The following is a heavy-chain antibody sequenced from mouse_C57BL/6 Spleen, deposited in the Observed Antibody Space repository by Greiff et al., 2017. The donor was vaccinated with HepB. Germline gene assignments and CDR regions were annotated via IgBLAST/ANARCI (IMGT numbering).Heavy chain of an antibody. CDR1: GFTFSSYA. CDR3: ARGAYYSKGDYFDY. Sequence: EVQGVESGGGLVKPGGSLKLSCAASGFTFSSYAMSWVRQTPEKRLEWVATVSDGGSYTYYPDNVKGRFTISRDNAKNNLYLQMSHLKSEDTAMYYCARGAYYSKGDYFDYWGQGTTLTVSS. CDR2: VSDGGSYT. V-gene: IGHV5-4*01. D-gene: IGHD2-5*01. J-gene: IGHJ2*01.